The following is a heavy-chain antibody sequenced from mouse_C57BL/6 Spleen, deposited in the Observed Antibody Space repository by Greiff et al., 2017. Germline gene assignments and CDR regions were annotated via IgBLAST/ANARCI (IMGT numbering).Heavy chain of an antibody. CDR1: GYTFTSYW. CDR2: IHPNRGST. V-gene: IGHV1-64*01. CDR3: ARGLTAQFAY. D-gene: IGHD3-2*02. J-gene: IGHJ3*01. Sequence: QVQLKQSGAELVKPGASVKLSCKASGYTFTSYWMHWVKQRPGQGLEWIGMIHPNRGSTNYNEKFKSKATLTVDKSSSTAYMQLSSLTSEDSAVYYCARGLTAQFAYWGQGTLVTVSA.